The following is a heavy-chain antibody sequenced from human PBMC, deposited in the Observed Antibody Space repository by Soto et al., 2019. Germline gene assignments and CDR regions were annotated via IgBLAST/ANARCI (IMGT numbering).Heavy chain of an antibody. D-gene: IGHD2-15*01. CDR3: ARRWGRSFDY. CDR1: GGSISSYY. Sequence: SETLSLTCTVSGGSISSYYWSWIRQPPGKGLEWIGYIYYSGSTNYNPSLKSRVTISVDTSKNQFSLKLSSVTAADTAVYYCARRWGRSFDYWGQGTLVTVAS. J-gene: IGHJ4*02. CDR2: IYYSGST. V-gene: IGHV4-59*08.